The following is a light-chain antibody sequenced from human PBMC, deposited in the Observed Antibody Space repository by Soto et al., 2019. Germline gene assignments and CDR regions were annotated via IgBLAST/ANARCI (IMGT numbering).Light chain of an antibody. V-gene: IGLV1-44*01. J-gene: IGLJ1*01. CDR2: SNN. Sequence: QSVLTQPPSASGTPGQRVTISCSGSSSNIGSNTVNWYQQLPGTAPKLLIYSNNQRPSGVPDRFSGSKSGTSASLAISGLQSEDEADYYCAAWDDSLNGQGYVFATGTKVTVL. CDR3: AAWDDSLNGQGYV. CDR1: SSNIGSNT.